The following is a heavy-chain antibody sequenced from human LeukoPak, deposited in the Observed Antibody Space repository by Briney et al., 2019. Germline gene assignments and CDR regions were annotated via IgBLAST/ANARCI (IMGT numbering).Heavy chain of an antibody. D-gene: IGHD6-13*01. CDR2: IRYDGSNK. J-gene: IGHJ6*03. CDR3: AKDREAAALYYYYYMDV. Sequence: GGSLRLSCAASGFTFSSYGMHWVRQAPGKGLEWVAFIRYDGSNKYHADSVKGRFTISRDNSKNTLYLQMNSLRAEDTAVYYCAKDREAAALYYYYYMDVWGKGTTVTISS. V-gene: IGHV3-30*02. CDR1: GFTFSSYG.